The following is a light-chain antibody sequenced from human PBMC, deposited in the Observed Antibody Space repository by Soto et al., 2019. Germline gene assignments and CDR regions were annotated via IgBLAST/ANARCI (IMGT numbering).Light chain of an antibody. CDR2: DVN. CDR3: SSYTTFNTPHVV. CDR1: SSDIGGYNY. J-gene: IGLJ2*01. V-gene: IGLV2-14*01. Sequence: QSVLTQPASVSGSPGQSITISCTGTSSDIGGYNYVSWYQQHPGKAPKLMIYDVNNRPSGVSNRFSGSKSGNTAFLTISGLQAEDEADYYCSSYTTFNTPHVVFGGGTKVTVL.